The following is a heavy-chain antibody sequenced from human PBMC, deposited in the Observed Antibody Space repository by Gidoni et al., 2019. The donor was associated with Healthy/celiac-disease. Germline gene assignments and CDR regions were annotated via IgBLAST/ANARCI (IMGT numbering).Heavy chain of an antibody. V-gene: IGHV4-39*01. Sequence: QLPLQASGPGLVKPSSTLSLTCTVSGASISSRSYYCGWIRQPPGKGLEWIGSIYYRGSTYYNPSLKSRVTISVDTSKNQFSLKLSSVTAADTAVYYCASGDSSSWFWAFDIWGQGTMVTVSS. CDR3: ASGDSSSWFWAFDI. CDR2: IYYRGST. CDR1: GASISSRSYY. J-gene: IGHJ3*02. D-gene: IGHD6-13*01.